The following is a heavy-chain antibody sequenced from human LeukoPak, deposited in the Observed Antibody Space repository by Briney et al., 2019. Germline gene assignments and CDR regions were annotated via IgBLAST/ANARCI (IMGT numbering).Heavy chain of an antibody. V-gene: IGHV3-49*04. CDR2: TRSRIYAGAP. D-gene: IGHD3-10*01. J-gene: IGHJ4*02. CDR1: GFPFRDYG. Sequence: GGSLSLSCLTSGFPFRDYGLGWVPQAPGMGLEWVSFTRSRIYAGAPEYAASVRGRFSDSRDDSTSTAYLQMNNLKSEDTAVYYCARGQTVSGAKYYFDFWSPGTLVTVSS. CDR3: ARGQTVSGAKYYFDF.